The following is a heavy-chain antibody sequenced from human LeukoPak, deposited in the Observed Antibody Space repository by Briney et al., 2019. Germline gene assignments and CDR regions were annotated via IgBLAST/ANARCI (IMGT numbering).Heavy chain of an antibody. J-gene: IGHJ4*02. D-gene: IGHD3-10*01. Sequence: SETLSLTCTVSGGSISSYYWSWIRQPPGKGLEWIGNIYYSGSTNYNPSLKSRVTISVDTSKNQFSLKLSSVTAADTAVYYCARGAPGTMVRGVRSPGISYFDYWGQGTLVTVSS. V-gene: IGHV4-59*01. CDR2: IYYSGST. CDR1: GGSISSYY. CDR3: ARGAPGTMVRGVRSPGISYFDY.